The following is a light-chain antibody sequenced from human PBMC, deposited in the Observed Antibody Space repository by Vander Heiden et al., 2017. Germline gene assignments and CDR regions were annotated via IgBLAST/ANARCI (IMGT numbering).Light chain of an antibody. CDR3: QERSNWPIT. J-gene: IGKJ5*01. CDR1: QSVSSS. CDR2: DAS. Sequence: EIVLTQSPATLSLSPGERAALSCRASQSVSSSLAWYQQKPGQAPRLLIYDASNRATGIPARFSGSASGTDFTLTISILDPEDFAVYYCQERSNWPITFGQGTLLEIK. V-gene: IGKV3-11*01.